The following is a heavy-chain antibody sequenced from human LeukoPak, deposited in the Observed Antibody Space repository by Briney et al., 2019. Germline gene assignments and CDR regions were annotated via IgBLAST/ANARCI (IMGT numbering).Heavy chain of an antibody. D-gene: IGHD6-19*01. CDR2: IYYSGST. V-gene: IGHV4-59*01. CDR3: ARGVTGGWYGDFQH. CDR1: GGSINTYF. J-gene: IGHJ1*01. Sequence: SETLSLTCTVSGGSINTYFWSWIRQPPGKGLEWIGYIYYSGSTNYNPSLKSRVTISVDTSKNQFSLKLSSVTAADTAVYYCARGVTGGWYGDFQHWARAPWSPSPQ.